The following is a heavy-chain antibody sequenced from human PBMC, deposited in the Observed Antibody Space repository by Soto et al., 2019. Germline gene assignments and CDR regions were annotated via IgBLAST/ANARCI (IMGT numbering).Heavy chain of an antibody. CDR3: ARGRVVATISDFDY. CDR2: INHSGST. Sequence: QVQLQQWGAGLLKPSETLSLTCAVYGGSFSGYYWTWIRQPPGKGLEWIGEINHSGSTNYNPSLESRITLSVDASKNQFSLKLTSVTAADTAVYYCARGRVVATISDFDYWGQGTLVTVSS. V-gene: IGHV4-34*01. CDR1: GGSFSGYY. J-gene: IGHJ4*02. D-gene: IGHD5-12*01.